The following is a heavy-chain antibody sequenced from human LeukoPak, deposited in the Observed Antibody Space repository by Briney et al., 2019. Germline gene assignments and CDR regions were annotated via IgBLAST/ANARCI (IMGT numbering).Heavy chain of an antibody. J-gene: IGHJ4*02. D-gene: IGHD6-6*01. V-gene: IGHV4-34*01. CDR3: ARLAFAGAARPVNDY. Sequence: SETLSLTCAVYGGSFSGYYWSWIRQPPGKGLEWIGEINHSGSTNYNPSLTSRATISVDTSKNQFSLKLSSVTAADTAVYYCARLAFAGAARPVNDYWGQGTLVTVSS. CDR2: INHSGST. CDR1: GGSFSGYY.